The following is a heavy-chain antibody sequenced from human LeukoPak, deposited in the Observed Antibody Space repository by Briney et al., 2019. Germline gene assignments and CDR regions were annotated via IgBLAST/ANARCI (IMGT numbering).Heavy chain of an antibody. CDR3: ARGGYSSSWYILFDY. CDR2: TYYRSKWYN. J-gene: IGHJ4*02. Sequence: SQTLSLTCALSGDSVSSNSAAWNWIRQSPSRGLEWLGRTYYRSKWYNDYALSVKSRITINPDISKNQFSLQLNSMTPEDTAVYYCARGGYSSSWYILFDYWGQGTLVAVSS. CDR1: GDSVSSNSAA. V-gene: IGHV6-1*01. D-gene: IGHD6-13*01.